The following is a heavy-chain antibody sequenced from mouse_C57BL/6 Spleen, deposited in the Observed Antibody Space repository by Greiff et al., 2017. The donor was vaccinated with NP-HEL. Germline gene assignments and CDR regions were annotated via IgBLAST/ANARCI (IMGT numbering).Heavy chain of an antibody. CDR3: ARDAYYYGSRSVFDY. V-gene: IGHV3-6*01. CDR1: GYSITSGYY. Sequence: EVQLVESGPGLVKPSQSLSLTCSVTGYSITSGYYWNWIRQFPGNKLEWMGYISYDGSNNYNPTLKNRISITRDTSTNQFFLKLNSVTTEDTATYYWARDAYYYGSRSVFDYWGQGTTLTVSS. J-gene: IGHJ2*01. CDR2: ISYDGSN. D-gene: IGHD1-1*01.